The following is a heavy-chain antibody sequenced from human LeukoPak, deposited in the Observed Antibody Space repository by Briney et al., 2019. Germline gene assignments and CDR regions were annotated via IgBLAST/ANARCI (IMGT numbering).Heavy chain of an antibody. CDR2: TYYRSKWYN. V-gene: IGHV6-1*01. CDR3: ARLTGVMGD. CDR1: GDSVSSKNAA. D-gene: IGHD1-20*01. Sequence: SQTLSPPCAISGDSVSSKNAAWDSIRQSPSRGLEWLGRTYYRSKWYNDYAVSVKSRIIINPDTSKNQFSLQLNSVTPEDTAVYYCARLTGVMGDWGQGTLVTVSS. J-gene: IGHJ4*02.